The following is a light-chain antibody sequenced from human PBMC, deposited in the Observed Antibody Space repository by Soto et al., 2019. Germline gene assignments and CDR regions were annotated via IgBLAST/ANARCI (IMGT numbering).Light chain of an antibody. Sequence: QSALTQPASVSGTHGRSITISCTGSISDIGGYNYVSWYQQFPGKAPKLIIFEVSDRPSGVSDRFSGSKSGSTASLTISGLQAEDEADYYCSSYTNKNSYILFGGGTNLTVL. CDR2: EVS. J-gene: IGLJ2*01. V-gene: IGLV2-14*01. CDR1: ISDIGGYNY. CDR3: SSYTNKNSYIL.